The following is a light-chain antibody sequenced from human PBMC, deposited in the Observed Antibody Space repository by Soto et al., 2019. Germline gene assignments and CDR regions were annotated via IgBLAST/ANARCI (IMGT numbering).Light chain of an antibody. J-gene: IGKJ5*01. CDR1: QSVSSSY. V-gene: IGKV3-20*01. CDR2: GAS. CDR3: QQYGSAPPIT. Sequence: EIVLTQSPGTLSLSPGERATLSCRASQSVSSSYLAWYQQKTGQAPRLLIYGASSRATGIPDRFSGSGSGTDLTLTISRLETEDFAVEYCQQYGSAPPITFGQGTRLEIK.